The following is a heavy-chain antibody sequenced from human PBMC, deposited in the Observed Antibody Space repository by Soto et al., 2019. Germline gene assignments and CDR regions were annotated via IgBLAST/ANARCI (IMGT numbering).Heavy chain of an antibody. D-gene: IGHD3-9*01. CDR2: INYRGRT. V-gene: IGHV4-34*01. Sequence: SETLSLTCGVNDGFFSGYSWTWIRQPPGKGLEWIGEINYRGRTTYNPSLKSRATIAIDTSKSQFTLTLSSVTAADTALYYCATSYYNILTGYYTWGQGTQVTVSS. CDR3: ATSYYNILTGYYT. CDR1: DGFFSGYS. J-gene: IGHJ5*02.